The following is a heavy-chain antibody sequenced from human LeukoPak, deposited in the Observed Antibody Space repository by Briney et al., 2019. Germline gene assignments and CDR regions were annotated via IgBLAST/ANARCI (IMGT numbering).Heavy chain of an antibody. J-gene: IGHJ4*02. V-gene: IGHV1-18*01. CDR3: ARDPHLGRFDY. CDR2: ISAYNGNT. CDR1: GYTFTSYG. Sequence: ASVKVSCKASGYTFTSYGISWVRQALGQGLKWMGWISAYNGNTNYAQKLQGRVTMTTDTSTSTAYMELRSLRSDDTAVYYCARDPHLGRFDYWGQGTLVTVSS.